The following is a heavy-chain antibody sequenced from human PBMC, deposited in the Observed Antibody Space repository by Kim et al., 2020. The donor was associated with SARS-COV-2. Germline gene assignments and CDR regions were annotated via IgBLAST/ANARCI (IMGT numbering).Heavy chain of an antibody. CDR1: GGSISSGDYY. Sequence: SETLSLTCTVSGGSISSGDYYWSWIRQPPGKGLEWIGYIYYSGSTYYNPSLKSRVTISVDTSKNQFSLKLSSVTAADTAVYYCARDQRPGYSSSWYYYYYYGMDVWGQGTTVTVSS. J-gene: IGHJ6*02. CDR2: IYYSGST. D-gene: IGHD6-13*01. V-gene: IGHV4-30-4*01. CDR3: ARDQRPGYSSSWYYYYYYGMDV.